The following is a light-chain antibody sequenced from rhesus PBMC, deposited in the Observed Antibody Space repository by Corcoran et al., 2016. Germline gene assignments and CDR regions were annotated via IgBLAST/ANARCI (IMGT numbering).Light chain of an antibody. V-gene: IGKV1-74*01. CDR3: QHGYGTPPT. J-gene: IGKJ4*01. CDR2: KAS. Sequence: DIQMTQSPSSLSASVGDRVTITCRASENVYNYLNLYQQKPGKVPKLLIYKASTLQSWVPSRVRGSGSVTDYTFTISSLQPEDVATEYCQHGYGTPPTVGGGTKVEIK. CDR1: ENVYNY.